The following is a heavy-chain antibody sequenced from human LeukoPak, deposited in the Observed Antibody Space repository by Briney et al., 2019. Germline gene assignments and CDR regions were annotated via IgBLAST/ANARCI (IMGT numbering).Heavy chain of an antibody. V-gene: IGHV4-4*02. Sequence: SGTLSLTRSVSGVPISSSNWWSWVRQPPGKGLGGIGEFYHSGSTNYNPSLKSRVTISVDKSKNQFSLKLSSVTAADTAVYYCARGPSYNPYSSSWLTAWGQGTLVTVSS. CDR2: FYHSGST. CDR1: GVPISSSNW. D-gene: IGHD6-13*01. J-gene: IGHJ5*02. CDR3: ARGPSYNPYSSSWLTA.